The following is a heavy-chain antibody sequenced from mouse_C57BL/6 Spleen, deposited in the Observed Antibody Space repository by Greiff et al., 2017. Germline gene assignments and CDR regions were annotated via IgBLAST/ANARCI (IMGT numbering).Heavy chain of an antibody. V-gene: IGHV5-15*01. D-gene: IGHD2-1*01. CDR2: ISNLAYSI. J-gene: IGHJ4*01. CDR3: ARRRGKDYAMDY. CDR1: GFTFSDYG. Sequence: EVKLMESGGGLVQPGGSLKLSCAASGFTFSDYGMAWVRQAPRKGPEWVAFISNLAYSIYYADTVTGRFTISRENAKNTLYLEMSSLRSEDTAMYYCARRRGKDYAMDYWGQGTSVTVSS.